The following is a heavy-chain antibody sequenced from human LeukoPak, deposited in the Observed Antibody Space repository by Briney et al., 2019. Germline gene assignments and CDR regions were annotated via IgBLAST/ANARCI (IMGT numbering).Heavy chain of an antibody. CDR1: GFTFSSYS. CDR2: INSKSRYI. D-gene: IGHD3-3*01. Sequence: GGSLRLSCAASGFTFSSYSMNWVRQTPGKGLEWVSSINSKSRYIYYADSLKGRFTISRDNGKNSVYLQMNSLRAEDTAVYYCAKALPDYDFWSGYYTPFDYWGQGTLVTVSS. CDR3: AKALPDYDFWSGYYTPFDY. V-gene: IGHV3-21*04. J-gene: IGHJ4*02.